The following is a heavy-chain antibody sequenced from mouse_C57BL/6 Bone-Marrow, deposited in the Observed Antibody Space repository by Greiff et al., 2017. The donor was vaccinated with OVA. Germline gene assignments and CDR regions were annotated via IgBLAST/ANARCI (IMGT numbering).Heavy chain of an antibody. J-gene: IGHJ3*01. CDR1: GYTFPSYW. Sequence: QVQLQQPGAELVKPGASVKLSCKASGYTFPSYWMQWVKQRPGQGLEWIGEIDPSDSYTNYNQKFKGKATLTVDTSSSTAYMQLSSLTSEDSAVYYCARIRWGFAYWGQGTLVTVSA. D-gene: IGHD4-1*01. CDR3: ARIRWGFAY. CDR2: IDPSDSYT. V-gene: IGHV1-50*01.